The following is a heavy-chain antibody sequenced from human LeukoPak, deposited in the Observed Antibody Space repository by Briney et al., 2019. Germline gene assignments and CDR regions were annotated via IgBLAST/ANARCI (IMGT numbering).Heavy chain of an antibody. V-gene: IGHV3-13*01. J-gene: IGHJ2*01. Sequence: PGGSLRLSCAASGFTFSTYDMHWVRQPTGKGLEWVSAIGTIDDTYYSDSVKGRFTISRENAKNSLFLQMNSLRAGDTAVYYCAREVLDSTSRSWDLDLWVRGTLVTVSS. CDR1: GFTFSTYD. CDR2: IGTIDDT. D-gene: IGHD2-2*01. CDR3: AREVLDSTSRSWDLDL.